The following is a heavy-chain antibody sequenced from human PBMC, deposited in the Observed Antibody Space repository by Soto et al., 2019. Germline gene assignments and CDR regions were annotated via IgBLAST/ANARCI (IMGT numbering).Heavy chain of an antibody. CDR1: EFTFSSYG. CDR2: ISYDGSNK. Sequence: ESGRGVVQPGRSLRLCCAAAEFTFSSYGMHGVRQAPGKGLEWVAVISYDGSNKYYADSVKGRFTISRDNSKNTLYLQMNSLRAEDTAVYYCAKDLLRPGRAYGMDVWGQGTTVTVSS. D-gene: IGHD6-25*01. V-gene: IGHV3-30*18. J-gene: IGHJ6*02. CDR3: AKDLLRPGRAYGMDV.